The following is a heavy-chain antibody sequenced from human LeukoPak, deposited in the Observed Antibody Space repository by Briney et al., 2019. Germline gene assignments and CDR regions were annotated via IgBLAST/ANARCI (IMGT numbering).Heavy chain of an antibody. Sequence: GGSLKLSCEASGFTFSSYWMTWVRQTPGKGLEWVANIKQDGSEKFYMDSVKGRFTISRDNAKNPLYLQMNSLRAEDTAMYSCAQVRSGHWGQGTLVTVSS. V-gene: IGHV3-7*01. J-gene: IGHJ4*02. CDR3: AQVRSGH. CDR1: GFTFSSYW. D-gene: IGHD3-3*01. CDR2: IKQDGSEK.